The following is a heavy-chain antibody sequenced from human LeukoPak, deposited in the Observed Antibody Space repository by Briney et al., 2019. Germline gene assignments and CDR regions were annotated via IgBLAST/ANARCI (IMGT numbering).Heavy chain of an antibody. J-gene: IGHJ6*03. Sequence: PGGSPRLSCAASGFPFSDFSINCVRQATGRGVGWVSYISGRGSTIVYADSQKGRVTISRDNAKNSVFLQMNSLRAGAAAVYYCERDSVVETAKIEKFYCYPMDVWGKGTPVTVSS. CDR2: ISGRGSTI. V-gene: IGHV3-48*04. D-gene: IGHD5-18*01. CDR3: ERDSVVETAKIEKFYCYPMDV. CDR1: GFPFSDFS.